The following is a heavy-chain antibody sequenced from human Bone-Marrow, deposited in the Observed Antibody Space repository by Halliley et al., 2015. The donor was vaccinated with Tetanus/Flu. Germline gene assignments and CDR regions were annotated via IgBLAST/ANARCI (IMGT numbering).Heavy chain of an antibody. CDR2: IYHGGAT. J-gene: IGHJ4*02. CDR3: AGHLATRGTRGFDS. CDR1: GGSITTSNW. Sequence: TLPLTCAVSGGSITTSNWWSWVRQPPGKGLEWIGEIYHGGATNYDPALESRVTISVDKSNNQFSLRLTSLTAADTAVYFCAGHLATRGTRGFDSWGQGALVTVSS. D-gene: IGHD3-10*01. V-gene: IGHV4-4*01.